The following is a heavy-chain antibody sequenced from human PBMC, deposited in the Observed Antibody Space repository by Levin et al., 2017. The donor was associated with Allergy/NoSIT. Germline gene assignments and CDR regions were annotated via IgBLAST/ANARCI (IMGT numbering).Heavy chain of an antibody. CDR2: ISGSGGST. CDR1: GFTFSSYA. D-gene: IGHD6-13*01. CDR3: AKDGLRGEAAAGEFDY. J-gene: IGHJ4*02. Sequence: PGGSLRLSCAASGFTFSSYAMSWVRQAPGKGLEWVSAISGSGGSTYYADSVKGRFTISRDNSKNTLYLQMNSLRAEDTAVYYCAKDGLRGEAAAGEFDYWGQGTLVTVSS. V-gene: IGHV3-23*01.